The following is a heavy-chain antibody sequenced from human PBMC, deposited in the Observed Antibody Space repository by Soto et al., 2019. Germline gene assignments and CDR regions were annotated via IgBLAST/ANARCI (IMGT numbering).Heavy chain of an antibody. D-gene: IGHD6-19*01. CDR2: IYHSGST. Sequence: SETLSLTCTVSGGSISSSSYYWGWIRQPPGKGLEWIGSIYHSGSTYYNPSLKSRVTISVDRSKNQFSLKLSSVTAADTAVYYCARAGDSSGPVALGYWGQGTLVTVSS. J-gene: IGHJ4*02. CDR1: GGSISSSSYY. CDR3: ARAGDSSGPVALGY. V-gene: IGHV4-39*07.